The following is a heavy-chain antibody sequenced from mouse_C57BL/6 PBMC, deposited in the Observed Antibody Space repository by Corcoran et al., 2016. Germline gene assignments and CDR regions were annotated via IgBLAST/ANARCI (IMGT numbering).Heavy chain of an antibody. CDR2: ISYDGSN. Sequence: DVQLQESGPGLVKPSQSLSLTCSVTGYSITSGYYWNWIRQFPGNKLEWMGYISYDGSNNYNPSLKNRISITRDTSKNQFFLKLNSVTTEDTATYYCARDGGYYGDFDYWGQGTTLTVSS. CDR3: ARDGGYYGDFDY. CDR1: GYSITSGYY. D-gene: IGHD1-1*01. V-gene: IGHV3-6*01. J-gene: IGHJ2*01.